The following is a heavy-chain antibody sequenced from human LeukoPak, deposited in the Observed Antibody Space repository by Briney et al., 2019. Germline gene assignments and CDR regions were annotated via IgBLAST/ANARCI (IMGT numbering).Heavy chain of an antibody. CDR1: DFSISSAYY. Sequence: SETLSLTCGASDFSISSAYYWCWIRQPPGKGLEWIGSFYHGGDTYYNPSLKSRVTMSVDTPKNQFSLKMRSVTAADTAVYYCAGGIVGVHAYWGQGILVTVSS. CDR3: AGGIVGVHAY. CDR2: FYHGGDT. D-gene: IGHD1-26*01. J-gene: IGHJ4*02. V-gene: IGHV4-38-2*01.